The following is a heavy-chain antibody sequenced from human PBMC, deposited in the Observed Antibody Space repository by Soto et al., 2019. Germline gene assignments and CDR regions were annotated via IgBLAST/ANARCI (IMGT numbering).Heavy chain of an antibody. CDR1: GYTFTDYD. CDR3: ARTLYNTGDFAH. D-gene: IGHD3-16*01. CDR2: MTPNSGNT. V-gene: IGHV1-8*02. J-gene: IGHJ5*02. Sequence: QVQLMQSGAEVRKPGASVKVSCRASGYTFTDYDINWVRQATGQGLEWLGWMTPNSGNTGYALKFQGRVTLTRDISRSTASMELSSLTSEDTAVYYCARTLYNTGDFAHWGQGTLVTVSS.